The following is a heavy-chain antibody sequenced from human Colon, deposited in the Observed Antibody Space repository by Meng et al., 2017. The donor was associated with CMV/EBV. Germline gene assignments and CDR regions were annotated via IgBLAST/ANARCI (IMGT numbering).Heavy chain of an antibody. V-gene: IGHV3-66*02. CDR1: GFNFNIFV. J-gene: IGHJ4*02. CDR2: IDLDGGI. CDR3: ARGHSGDS. D-gene: IGHD5-18*01. Sequence: GGSLRLSCAASGFNFNIFVINWVRQAPGKGLEWVSVIDLDGGIHHADPAKGRFTISKDNSKNMFYLQMNSLKNEDTAVYYCARGHSGDSWGQGTLVTVSS.